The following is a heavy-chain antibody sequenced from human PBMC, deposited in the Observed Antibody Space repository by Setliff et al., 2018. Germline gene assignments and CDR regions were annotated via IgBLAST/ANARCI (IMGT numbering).Heavy chain of an antibody. CDR1: GFTFSKAW. Sequence: PGESLKISCAASGFTFSKAWMSWVRQAPGKGLEWVGRIKSKTDGGTIDYAAPVKGRLTISRDDSKNTLYLQVNSLRSEDTAVYYCTTAPLAAASTCWGQGTLVTVSS. CDR3: TTAPLAAASTC. J-gene: IGHJ4*02. D-gene: IGHD6-13*01. CDR2: IKSKTDGGTI. V-gene: IGHV3-15*01.